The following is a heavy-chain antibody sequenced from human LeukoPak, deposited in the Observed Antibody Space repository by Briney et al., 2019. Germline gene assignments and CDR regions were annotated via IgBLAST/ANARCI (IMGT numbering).Heavy chain of an antibody. CDR1: GFTFSSYW. D-gene: IGHD3-3*01. CDR2: IKQDGSEK. V-gene: IGHV3-7*01. CDR3: ARVATLRFLEWFLYYYYGVDV. J-gene: IGHJ6*02. Sequence: GGSLRLSCAASGFTFSSYWMSWVRQAPGKGLEWVANIKQDGSEKYYVDSVKGRFTISRDNAKNSLYLQMNSLRAEDTAVYYCARVATLRFLEWFLYYYYGVDVWGRGTTVTVSS.